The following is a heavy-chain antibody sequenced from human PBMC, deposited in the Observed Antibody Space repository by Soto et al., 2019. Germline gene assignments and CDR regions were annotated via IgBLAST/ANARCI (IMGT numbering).Heavy chain of an antibody. CDR1: GYSFTSHG. CDR3: ARDNGFGESDV. D-gene: IGHD3-10*01. J-gene: IGHJ6*02. CDR2: ISAYNGNT. V-gene: IGHV1-18*01. Sequence: QVQLVQSGAEVKKPGASVKVSCKASGYSFTSHGVSWVRQAPGQGLEWMGWISAYNGNTNYAQKFQGRVTMTTDTSTSTASRELRSLRSDATAVYYCARDNGFGESDVWGQGTTVTVSS.